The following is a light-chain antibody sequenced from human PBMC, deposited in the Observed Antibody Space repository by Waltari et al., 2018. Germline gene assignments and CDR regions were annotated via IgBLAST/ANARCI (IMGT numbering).Light chain of an antibody. CDR2: AAS. CDR3: QQSYSTLFT. Sequence: DIQMTQSPSSLSASVGDRFTITCRASQSISSYLNWYLQKPAKAPKLLIYAASSLQSGVPSRFSGSGAGTDFTLTISSLQPEDFATYYCQQSYSTLFTFGGGTKVEIK. V-gene: IGKV1-39*01. J-gene: IGKJ4*01. CDR1: QSISSY.